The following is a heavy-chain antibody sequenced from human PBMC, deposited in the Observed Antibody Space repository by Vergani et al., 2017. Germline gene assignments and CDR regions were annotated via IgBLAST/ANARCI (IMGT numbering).Heavy chain of an antibody. J-gene: IGHJ4*02. CDR1: GFAFSSYG. V-gene: IGHV3-30*18. Sequence: VQLLESGGGVVQPGRSLRLSCAASGFAFSSYGMHWVRQAPGKGLEWVAVISYDGSNKYYADSVKGRFTISRDNSKNTLYLQMNSLRAEDTAVYYCAKDTYYYDSSGYYFDYWGQGTLVTVSS. CDR2: ISYDGSNK. CDR3: AKDTYYYDSSGYYFDY. D-gene: IGHD3-22*01.